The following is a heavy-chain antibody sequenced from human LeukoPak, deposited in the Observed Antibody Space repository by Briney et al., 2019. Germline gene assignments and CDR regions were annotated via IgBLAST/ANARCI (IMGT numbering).Heavy chain of an antibody. V-gene: IGHV6-1*01. D-gene: IGHD3-16*01. CDR2: TYYRSKWYN. J-gene: IGHJ4*02. CDR1: GDSVSSNSAA. CDR3: ARSISGLGD. Sequence: SQILSLTCAISGDSVSSNSAAWNWIRQSPPRGLEWLGRTYYRSKWYNDYAVSVKGRITISADTSKNQFSLQLNSVTPEDTAVYYCARSISGLGDWGQGTLVTVSS.